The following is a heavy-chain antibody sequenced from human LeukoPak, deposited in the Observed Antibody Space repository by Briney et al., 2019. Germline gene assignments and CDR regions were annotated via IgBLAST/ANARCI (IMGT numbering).Heavy chain of an antibody. CDR2: MNPNSGNT. CDR1: GYTFTSYV. CDR3: ARGSERFLEWLLFHYWYYYYGMDV. V-gene: IGHV1-8*01. D-gene: IGHD3-3*01. J-gene: IGHJ6*02. Sequence: ASVKVSCKASGYTFTSYVINWVRQATGQGLEWMGWMNPNSGNTGYAQKFQGRVTMTRNTSISTAYMELSSLRSEDTAVYYCARGSERFLEWLLFHYWYYYYGMDVWGQGTTVTVSS.